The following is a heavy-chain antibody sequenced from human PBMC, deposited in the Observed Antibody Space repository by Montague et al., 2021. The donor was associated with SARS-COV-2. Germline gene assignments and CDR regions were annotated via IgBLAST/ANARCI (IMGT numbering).Heavy chain of an antibody. V-gene: IGHV2-5*01. Sequence: VKPTQTLTLTCTFSGFSLSTPNVGVGWIRQPPGKSLEWVAGIXXXXEXRYSPSLRNRLTITKDTANNQVVLSLTYVDPVDTATYYCAHLIRYYDIFTGIPFDYWGQGSQVTVSS. J-gene: IGHJ4*02. D-gene: IGHD3-9*01. CDR2: IXXXXEX. CDR1: GFSLSTPNVG. CDR3: AHLIRYYDIFTGIPFDY.